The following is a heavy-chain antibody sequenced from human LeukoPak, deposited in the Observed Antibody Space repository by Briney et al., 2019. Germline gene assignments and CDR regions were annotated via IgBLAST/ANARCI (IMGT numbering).Heavy chain of an antibody. CDR1: GGSVSSSSHY. Sequence: SETLSLTCTVAGGSVSSSSHYCGWIRQPPGKGLEWIGSITYIGSTYYNPSLSSRVTISVDTSKNQSSLKLSSVTAADTAVYYCARVPQEDSSSWYGFDPWGQGTLVTVSS. D-gene: IGHD6-13*01. CDR2: ITYIGST. CDR3: ARVPQEDSSSWYGFDP. V-gene: IGHV4-39*07. J-gene: IGHJ5*02.